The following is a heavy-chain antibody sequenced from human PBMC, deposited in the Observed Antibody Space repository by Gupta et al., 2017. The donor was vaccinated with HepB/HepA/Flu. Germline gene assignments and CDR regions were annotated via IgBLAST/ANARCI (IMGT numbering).Heavy chain of an antibody. CDR1: GGSIINYY. J-gene: IGHJ3*02. CDR3: AREHIAVVPGAPRGGFDI. Sequence: QVHLQESAPGLVKPSETLSLPCNVSGGSIINYYWSWIRQPPGKGLEWIGFIDYSGSTTYNPSLQSRVTISVDTSKNEFSLKLNSVTAADTAVYYCAREHIAVVPGAPRGGFDIWGQGTLVTVSS. V-gene: IGHV4-59*01. D-gene: IGHD2-21*01. CDR2: IDYSGST.